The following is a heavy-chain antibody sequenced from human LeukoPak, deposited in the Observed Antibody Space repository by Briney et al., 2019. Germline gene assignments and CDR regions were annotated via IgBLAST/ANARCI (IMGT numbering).Heavy chain of an antibody. D-gene: IGHD2-2*01. CDR2: IWHDGSNK. CDR3: ARGGDIVVVPAAILDY. Sequence: GGSLRLSCAASGFTFSSYGMHWVRQAPGKGLEWVAVIWHDGSNKYYADSVKGRFTISRDNSKNTLYLQMNSLRAEDTAVYYCARGGDIVVVPAAILDYWGQGTLVTVSS. V-gene: IGHV3-33*01. J-gene: IGHJ4*02. CDR1: GFTFSSYG.